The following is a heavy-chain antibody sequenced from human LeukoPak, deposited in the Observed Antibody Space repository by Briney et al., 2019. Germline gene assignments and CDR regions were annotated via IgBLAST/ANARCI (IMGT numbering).Heavy chain of an antibody. CDR1: GFTFSSYA. J-gene: IGHJ3*02. CDR3: ARGGLVGATERDAFDI. Sequence: GGSLRLSCAASGFTFSSYAMHWVRQAPGKGLEWVAVISYDGSNKYYADSVKGRFTISRDNSKNTLYLQMNGLRAEDTAVYYCARGGLVGATERDAFDIWGQGTMVTVSS. D-gene: IGHD1-26*01. V-gene: IGHV3-30*04. CDR2: ISYDGSNK.